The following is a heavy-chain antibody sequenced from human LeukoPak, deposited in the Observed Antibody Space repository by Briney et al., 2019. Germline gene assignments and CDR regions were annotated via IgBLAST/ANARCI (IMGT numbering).Heavy chain of an antibody. V-gene: IGHV4-59*01. D-gene: IGHD2-15*01. CDR2: IYHSGST. CDR3: ARGSYCSGGTCMFDS. J-gene: IGHJ5*01. CDR1: GGSISTYY. Sequence: KPSETLSLTCTVSGGSISTYYWNWIRQPPGKGLNWIGHIYHSGSTNNNPSLKSRVTISVDTSKNEFPLKLSSVTAADTAVYFCARGSYCSGGTCMFDSWGQGTLVTVSS.